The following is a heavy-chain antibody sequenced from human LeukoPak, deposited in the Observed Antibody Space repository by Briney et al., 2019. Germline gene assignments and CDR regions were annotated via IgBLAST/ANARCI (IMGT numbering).Heavy chain of an antibody. CDR1: GGSISSGSYY. CDR3: ARDRPLYCSGGTCRPFDY. J-gene: IGHJ4*02. V-gene: IGHV4-61*02. CDR2: IYTTGST. D-gene: IGHD2-15*01. Sequence: PSETLSLTCTVSGGSISSGSYYWSWIRQPAGKGLEWVGRIYTTGSTNYNPSLKSRVTISVDTSKNQFSLKLNSVTAADTAVYYCARDRPLYCSGGTCRPFDYWGQGTLVTVSS.